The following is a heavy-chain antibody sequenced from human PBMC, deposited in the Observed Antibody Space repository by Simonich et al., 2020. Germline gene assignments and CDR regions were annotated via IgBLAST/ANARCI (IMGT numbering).Heavy chain of an antibody. CDR2: IKPNSGGT. CDR3: ARVPGIYYYYGMDV. J-gene: IGHJ6*02. CDR1: GYTFTGYY. Sequence: GAEVKKPGASVKVSCKASGYTFTGYYMHWGRQAPGQGLEWMGRIKPNSGGTNYAQKFQGRVTMTRDTSISTAYMELSRLRSDDTAVYYCARVPGIYYYYGMDVWGQGTTVTVSS. D-gene: IGHD3-10*01. V-gene: IGHV1-2*06.